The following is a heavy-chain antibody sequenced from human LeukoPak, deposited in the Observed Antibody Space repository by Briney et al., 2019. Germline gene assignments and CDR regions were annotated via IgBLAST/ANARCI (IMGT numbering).Heavy chain of an antibody. CDR1: GYTFTGYY. Sequence: ASVNVSFKASGYTFTGYYMHWVRQAPGQGLEWMGWINPNSGGTNYAQKFQGWVTMTRDTSISTAYMELSRLRSDDTAVYYCARVLRYFDWPDYWGQGTLVTVSS. CDR2: INPNSGGT. D-gene: IGHD3-9*01. J-gene: IGHJ4*02. CDR3: ARVLRYFDWPDY. V-gene: IGHV1-2*04.